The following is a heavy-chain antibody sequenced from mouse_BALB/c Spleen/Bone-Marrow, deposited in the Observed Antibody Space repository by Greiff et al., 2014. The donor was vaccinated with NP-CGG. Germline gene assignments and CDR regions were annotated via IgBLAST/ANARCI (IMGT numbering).Heavy chain of an antibody. CDR3: ARSGDYDGFAC. Sequence: VQLQQPGPELVKPGASVKISRKASGYSFTGYFMNWVMQSHGKSLEWIGRINPYNGDTFYNQKFKGKATLTVDKSSSTAHMELRSLASEDSAVYYCARSGDYDGFACWGQGTLVTVSA. V-gene: IGHV1-20*02. CDR2: INPYNGDT. J-gene: IGHJ3*01. CDR1: GYSFTGYF. D-gene: IGHD2-4*01.